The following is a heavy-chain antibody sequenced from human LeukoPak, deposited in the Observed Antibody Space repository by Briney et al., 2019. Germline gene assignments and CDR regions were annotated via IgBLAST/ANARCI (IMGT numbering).Heavy chain of an antibody. D-gene: IGHD1-26*01. Sequence: GGSLRLSCVASGFDFSSYGMHWVRQAPGKGLEWVAVVWYGGSKKYYADSVNGRFTISRDDSKNTLYLQMDDLRADDTAIYYCAAVYSFGWFDYWGQGTPVTVSS. J-gene: IGHJ5*01. CDR1: GFDFSSYG. CDR3: AAVYSFGWFDY. CDR2: VWYGGSKK. V-gene: IGHV3-33*01.